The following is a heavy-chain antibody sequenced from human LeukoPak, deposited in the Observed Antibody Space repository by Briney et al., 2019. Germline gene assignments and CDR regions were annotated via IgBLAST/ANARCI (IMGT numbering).Heavy chain of an antibody. Sequence: GASVKVSCKASGHTSTTYAIHWVRQAPGQGLEWMGWINAGNGNIKYSQKLQGRVTITGDTSASTAYMELSSLRSEDTAVYYSARGYDFDYWGQGTLVTVSS. CDR2: INAGNGNI. J-gene: IGHJ4*02. D-gene: IGHD3-16*01. CDR3: ARGYDFDY. CDR1: GHTSTTYA. V-gene: IGHV1-3*01.